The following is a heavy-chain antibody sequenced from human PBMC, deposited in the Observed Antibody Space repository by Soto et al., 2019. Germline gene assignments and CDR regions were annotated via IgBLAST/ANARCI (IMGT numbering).Heavy chain of an antibody. V-gene: IGHV3-30*03. CDR3: ARDGPRYFDWLVDYYYGMDV. J-gene: IGHJ6*02. CDR2: ISYDGSHQ. Sequence: GGSLRLSCAASGFTFSNYGMHWVRQTPGKGLEWVAVISYDGSHQFYTDSVKGRFTISRDNSKNTLYLQMNSLRAEDTAVYYCARDGPRYFDWLVDYYYGMDVWGQGTTVTVSS. CDR1: GFTFSNYG. D-gene: IGHD3-9*01.